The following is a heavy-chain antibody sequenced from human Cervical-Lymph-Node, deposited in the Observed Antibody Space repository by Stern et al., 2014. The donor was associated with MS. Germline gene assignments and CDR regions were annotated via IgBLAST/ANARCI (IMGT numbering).Heavy chain of an antibody. CDR2: ISYDGSNK. D-gene: IGHD6-13*01. CDR1: GFTFSSYA. V-gene: IGHV3-30*01. J-gene: IGHJ4*02. Sequence: VQLVESEGGVVQPGRSLRLSCAASGFTFSSYAMHWVRQAPGKGLERVAVISYDGSNKYYADSVKGRFTISRDNSKNTLYLQMNSLRAEDTAVYYCARGEAAAGSYFDYWGQGTLVTVSS. CDR3: ARGEAAAGSYFDY.